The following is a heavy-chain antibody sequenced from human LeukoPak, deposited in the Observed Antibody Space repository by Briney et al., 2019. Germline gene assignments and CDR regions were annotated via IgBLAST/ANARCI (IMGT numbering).Heavy chain of an antibody. CDR2: IYPGDSDT. V-gene: IGHV5-51*01. J-gene: IGHJ4*02. CDR3: ARLGGGGGIYLYGLDV. Sequence: GESLKISCKGSGFKFSSYWIGWVRQMPGKGLEWMGIIYPGDSDTKYSPSFQGRVSISADKSSSTAYLQWNSLAASDTAMYYCARLGGGGGIYLYGLDVWGQGTLVTVSS. D-gene: IGHD2-15*01. CDR1: GFKFSSYW.